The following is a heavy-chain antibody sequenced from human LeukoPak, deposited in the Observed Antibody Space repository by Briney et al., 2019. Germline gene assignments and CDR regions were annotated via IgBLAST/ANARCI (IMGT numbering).Heavy chain of an antibody. CDR3: AKGGYCSSTSCYYFDY. V-gene: IGHV3-9*01. D-gene: IGHD2-2*01. CDR1: GFTFDDYA. Sequence: GGSLRLSCAASGFTFDDYAMHWVRQAPGKGLEWVSGISWNSGSIGYADSVKGRFTISRDNAKNSLYLQMNSLRAEDTALYYCAKGGYCSSTSCYYFDYWGQGTLVTVSS. CDR2: ISWNSGSI. J-gene: IGHJ4*02.